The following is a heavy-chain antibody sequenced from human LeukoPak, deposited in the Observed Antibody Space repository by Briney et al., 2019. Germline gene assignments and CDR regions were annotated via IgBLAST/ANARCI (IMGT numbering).Heavy chain of an antibody. CDR2: IYHSGST. Sequence: PAETLSLTCTVSGGSISSGDYYGSWVRQPPGEGLQWIGYIYHSGSTYYNPSLKSRVTISVDRSKNQFSLELSSVTAADTAVYYCARDLSLDKVFDYWGQGTLVTVSS. CDR1: GGSISSGDYY. CDR3: ARDLSLDKVFDY. V-gene: IGHV4-30-2*01. J-gene: IGHJ4*02.